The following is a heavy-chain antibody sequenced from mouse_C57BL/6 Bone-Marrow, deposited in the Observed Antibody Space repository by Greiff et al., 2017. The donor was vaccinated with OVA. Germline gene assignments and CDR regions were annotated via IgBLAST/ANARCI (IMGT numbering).Heavy chain of an antibody. CDR2: INYDGSST. Sequence: EVQLVESEGGLVQPGSSMKLSCTASGFTFSDYYMAWVRQVPEKGLEWVANINYDGSSTYYLDSLKSRFIISRDNAKNILYLQMSSLKSEDTATYYCARGTTVVAVYWYFDVWGTGTTVTVSS. J-gene: IGHJ1*03. CDR3: ARGTTVVAVYWYFDV. CDR1: GFTFSDYY. D-gene: IGHD1-1*01. V-gene: IGHV5-16*01.